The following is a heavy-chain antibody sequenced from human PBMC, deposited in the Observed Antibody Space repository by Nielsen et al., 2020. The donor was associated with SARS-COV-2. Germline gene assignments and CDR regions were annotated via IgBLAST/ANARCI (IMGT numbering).Heavy chain of an antibody. CDR3: ARGGTIFGVVTRMDV. CDR2: IYYGGST. Sequence: SETLSLTCTVSGGSISSGGYYWSWIRQHPGKGLEWIGYIYYGGSTYYNPSLKSRVTISVDTSKNQFSLKLSSVTAADTAVYYCARGGTIFGVVTRMDVWGQGTTVTVSS. J-gene: IGHJ6*02. V-gene: IGHV4-31*03. CDR1: GGSISSGGYY. D-gene: IGHD3-3*01.